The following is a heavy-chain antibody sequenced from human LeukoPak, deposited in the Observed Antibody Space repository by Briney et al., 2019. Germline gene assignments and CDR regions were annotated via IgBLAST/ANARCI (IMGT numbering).Heavy chain of an antibody. CDR1: GYTLTELS. D-gene: IGHD3-3*01. J-gene: IGHJ5*02. CDR3: ATLPYDFWSGHTKQMRYNWFAP. Sequence: GASVKVSCKVSGYTLTELSMHWVRQAPGKGLEWMGGFDPEDGETIYAQKFQGRVTMTEDTSTDTAYMELSSLRSEDTAVYYCATLPYDFWSGHTKQMRYNWFAPWGQGTLVTVSS. CDR2: FDPEDGET. V-gene: IGHV1-24*01.